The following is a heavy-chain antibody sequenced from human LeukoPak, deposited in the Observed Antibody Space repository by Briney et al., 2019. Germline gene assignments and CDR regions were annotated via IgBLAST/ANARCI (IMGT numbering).Heavy chain of an antibody. CDR1: RFTFGHYG. Sequence: GGSLRLSCAASRFTFGHYGMHWVRQAPGKGLGWVAFINFDGSNKYYADSVKGRFSISRDNSKNTLYLQMNSLRPDDTAVYYCAKDTALGYCDYWGQGTLVTVSP. J-gene: IGHJ4*02. CDR2: INFDGSNK. CDR3: AKDTALGYCDY. D-gene: IGHD5-18*01. V-gene: IGHV3-30*02.